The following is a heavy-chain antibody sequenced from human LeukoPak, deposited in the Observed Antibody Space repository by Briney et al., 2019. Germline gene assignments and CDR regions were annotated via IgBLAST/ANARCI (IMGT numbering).Heavy chain of an antibody. CDR3: ARALHTPGWPYSGSPVRLFDY. D-gene: IGHD1-26*01. V-gene: IGHV4-30-4*08. CDR2: IYYSGST. J-gene: IGHJ4*02. CDR1: GGSISSGDYD. Sequence: SETLSLTCSVSGGSISSGDYDWSWIRQPPGKGLEWIGYIYYSGSTYYNPSLKSRVTISVDTSKNQFSLKLSSVTAADTAVYYCARALHTPGWPYSGSPVRLFDYWGQGTLVTVSS.